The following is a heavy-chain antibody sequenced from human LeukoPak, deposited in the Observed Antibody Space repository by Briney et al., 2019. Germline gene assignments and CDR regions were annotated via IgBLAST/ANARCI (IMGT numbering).Heavy chain of an antibody. CDR2: ISSGGDRT. Sequence: GGTLRLSCAATGFSFSSYALSWVRQAPGNGLEWVSAISSGGDRTYYADSVTGRFTISRDNSKNMLFLQMSSLRAEDAAMYYCTREAIATGYAYDWGQGTLVTVFS. D-gene: IGHD3-16*01. CDR1: GFSFSSYA. J-gene: IGHJ4*02. CDR3: TREAIATGYAYD. V-gene: IGHV3-23*01.